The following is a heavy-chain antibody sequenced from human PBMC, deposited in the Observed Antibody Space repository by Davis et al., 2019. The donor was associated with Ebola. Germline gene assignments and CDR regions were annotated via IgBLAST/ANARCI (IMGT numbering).Heavy chain of an antibody. J-gene: IGHJ4*02. CDR3: VRASSGSYYSVFDN. V-gene: IGHV3-48*02. CDR2: ISSSGGTT. CDR1: GFTFTANS. Sequence: GESLKISCITSGFTFTANSMNWVRQAPGKGLEWISYISSSGGTTYYADFVQGRFTISRDNAKKSLYLQMNSLRDEETAVYYWVRASSGSYYSVFDNWGQGSLVTVTS. D-gene: IGHD1-26*01.